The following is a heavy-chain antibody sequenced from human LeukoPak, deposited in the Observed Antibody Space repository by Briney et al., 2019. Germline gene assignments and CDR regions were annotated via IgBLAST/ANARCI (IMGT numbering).Heavy chain of an antibody. D-gene: IGHD3-3*01. V-gene: IGHV1-2*02. CDR3: ASRRFLEWRSFDI. CDR1: GYTFTSYY. J-gene: IGHJ3*02. Sequence: ASVKVSCKASGYTFTSYYMHWVRQAPGQGLEWMGWINPNSGGTNYAQKFQGRVTMTRDTSISTAYMELSRLRSDDTAVYYCASRRFLEWRSFDIWGQGTMVTVSS. CDR2: INPNSGGT.